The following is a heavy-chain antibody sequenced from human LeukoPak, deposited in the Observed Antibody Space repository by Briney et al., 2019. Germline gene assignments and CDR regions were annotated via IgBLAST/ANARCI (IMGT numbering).Heavy chain of an antibody. J-gene: IGHJ4*02. CDR1: GCTFSSYA. D-gene: IGHD3-3*01. CDR2: ISGSGGYT. V-gene: IGHV3-23*01. CDR3: AKDGFGVVRTFDY. Sequence: PGGSLRLSRAASGCTFSSYAVSWVRQAPGKGLEWVSAISGSGGYTYYADSVKGRFTISRDNSKNTLYLQMNSLRAEDTAVYYCAKDGFGVVRTFDYWGQGTLVTVSS.